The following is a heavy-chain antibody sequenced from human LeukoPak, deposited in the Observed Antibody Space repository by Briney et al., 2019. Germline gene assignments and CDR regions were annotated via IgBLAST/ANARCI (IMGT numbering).Heavy chain of an antibody. J-gene: IGHJ6*03. D-gene: IGHD3-3*01. CDR1: GASISSSVYY. Sequence: PSETLSLTCTVSGASISSSVYYWGWIRQPPGKGLEWIGSIDYSGSTYYNPSLRSRVTISVDTSKNQFSLELSSVTAADTAVYYCARGFGAAPWAYYYYMDVWGKGTTVTVSS. CDR2: IDYSGST. V-gene: IGHV4-39*07. CDR3: ARGFGAAPWAYYYYMDV.